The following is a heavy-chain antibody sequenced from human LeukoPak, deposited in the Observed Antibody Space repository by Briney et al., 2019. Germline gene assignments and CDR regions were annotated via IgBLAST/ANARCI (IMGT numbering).Heavy chain of an antibody. CDR2: IYYSGST. J-gene: IGHJ6*02. Sequence: SETLSLTCTVSGGSISSYYRSWIRQPPGKGLEWIGYIYYSGSTNYNPSLKSRVTISVDTSKNQFSLKLSSVTAADTAVYYCAREGGTMSLYGMDVWGQGTTVTVSS. CDR3: AREGGTMSLYGMDV. V-gene: IGHV4-59*12. CDR1: GGSISSYY. D-gene: IGHD1-26*01.